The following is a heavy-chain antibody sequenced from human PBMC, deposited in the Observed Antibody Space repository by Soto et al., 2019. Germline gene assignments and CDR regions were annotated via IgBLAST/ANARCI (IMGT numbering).Heavy chain of an antibody. V-gene: IGHV1-18*01. J-gene: IGHJ4*02. CDR1: GFTFTNYG. Sequence: QLQLVQSGSEVKKPGASVKVSCKTSGFTFTNYGFTWVRQAPGKGLEWMGWSSALNGFTNYAQDFQGRVTLTTDSSTNTAYMELRGLGSDDTAFDYCAATPSIAMGLRDWGQGTLVSVAS. CDR3: AATPSIAMGLRD. CDR2: SSALNGFT. D-gene: IGHD6-6*01.